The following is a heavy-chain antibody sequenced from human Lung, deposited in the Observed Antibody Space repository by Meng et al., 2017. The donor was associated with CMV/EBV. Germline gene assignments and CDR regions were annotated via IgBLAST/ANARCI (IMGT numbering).Heavy chain of an antibody. CDR3: ASGLDFWSARSYYGMDV. D-gene: IGHD3-3*01. CDR2: ISSSGSTI. Sequence: SCAASGFTFSSYEMNWVREAPGKGLEWVAYISSSGSTIYYADSVKGRFTISRDNAKNSLYLQMNSLSAEDTAVYYCASGLDFWSARSYYGMDVWGQGTTVTVSS. V-gene: IGHV3-48*03. J-gene: IGHJ6*02. CDR1: GFTFSSYE.